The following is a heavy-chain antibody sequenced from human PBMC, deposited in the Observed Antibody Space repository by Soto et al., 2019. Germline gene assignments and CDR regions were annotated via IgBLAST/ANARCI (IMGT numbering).Heavy chain of an antibody. D-gene: IGHD6-19*01. Sequence: QVQLVQSGAEVKKPGASVKVSCKASGYTFTSYGISWVRQAPGQGLEWMGWISANNGNTNYAQKLQGRVTMITDTSASTAYMELRSLRSDATAVYYCARDPPYSSGWYAGFDPWGQGTLVTVSS. V-gene: IGHV1-18*01. CDR1: GYTFTSYG. CDR3: ARDPPYSSGWYAGFDP. CDR2: ISANNGNT. J-gene: IGHJ5*02.